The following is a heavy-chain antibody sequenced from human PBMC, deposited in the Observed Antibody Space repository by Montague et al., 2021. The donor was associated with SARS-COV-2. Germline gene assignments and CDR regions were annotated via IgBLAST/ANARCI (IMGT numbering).Heavy chain of an antibody. J-gene: IGHJ4*02. V-gene: IGHV3-48*03. CDR3: ARGNPDVY. Sequence: SLRLSCAASGFSFTSSEMNWFRQAPGKGPEWVSYISSSGTTINYADSAKGRFTISRDDAKNSLYLQMNSLRDEDTAVYYCARGNPDVYWGQGTLVTVSS. CDR1: GFSFTSSE. CDR2: ISSSGTTI. D-gene: IGHD5-24*01.